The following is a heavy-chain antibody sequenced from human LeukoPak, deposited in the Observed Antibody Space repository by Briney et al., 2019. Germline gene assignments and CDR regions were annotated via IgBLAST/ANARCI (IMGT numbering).Heavy chain of an antibody. CDR1: GFTFSSYA. D-gene: IGHD3-10*01. Sequence: GGSLRLSCAASGFTFSSYAMHWVRQAPGKGLEWVAVISYDGSNKYYADSVKGRFTISRDNSKNTLYLQMNSLRAEDTAVYYCARVSEARAREYYFDYWGQGTLVTVSS. CDR3: ARVSEARAREYYFDY. J-gene: IGHJ4*02. CDR2: ISYDGSNK. V-gene: IGHV3-30-3*01.